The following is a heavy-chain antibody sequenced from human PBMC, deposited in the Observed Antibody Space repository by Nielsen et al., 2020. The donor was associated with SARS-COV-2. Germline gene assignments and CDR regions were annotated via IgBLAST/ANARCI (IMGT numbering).Heavy chain of an antibody. D-gene: IGHD3-3*01. CDR1: GGSISSYY. J-gene: IGHJ6*02. Sequence: SETLSPTCTVSGGSISSYYWSWIRQPAGKGLEWIGRIYTSGSTNYNPSLKSRVTMSVDTSKNQFSLKLSSVTAADTAVYYCARDRSDFWSGTYGMDVWGQGTTVTVSS. CDR3: ARDRSDFWSGTYGMDV. V-gene: IGHV4-4*07. CDR2: IYTSGST.